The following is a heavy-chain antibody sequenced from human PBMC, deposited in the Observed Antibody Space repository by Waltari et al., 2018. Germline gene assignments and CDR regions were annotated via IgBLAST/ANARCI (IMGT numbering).Heavy chain of an antibody. V-gene: IGHV3-7*01. CDR1: GFTFIRYW. CDR3: ARGGGQGEGVATDY. D-gene: IGHD3-16*01. J-gene: IGHJ4*02. Sequence: EVQLVESGGGLVQPGGSLRLSCPAYGFTFIRYWMRWVRLAPGKGLEWVAKIKQDGSEKYYVDSVKGRFTISRDNAKNSLYLQMNSLRAEDTAVYYCARGGGQGEGVATDYWGQGTLVTVSS. CDR2: IKQDGSEK.